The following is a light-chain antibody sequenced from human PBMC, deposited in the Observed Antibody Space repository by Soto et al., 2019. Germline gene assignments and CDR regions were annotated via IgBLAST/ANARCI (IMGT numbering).Light chain of an antibody. CDR3: QQANSFPLT. V-gene: IGKV1-12*01. CDR2: AAS. J-gene: IGKJ4*01. CDR1: QGISSR. Sequence: DIQMTQSPSSVSASVGDRVTITCRASQGISSRLAWYQQKPGKAPNLLIYAASNLQSGDPSRFSGSGSETDFTLTIGSLQPEDFATYYCQQANSFPLTFGGGTKVEIK.